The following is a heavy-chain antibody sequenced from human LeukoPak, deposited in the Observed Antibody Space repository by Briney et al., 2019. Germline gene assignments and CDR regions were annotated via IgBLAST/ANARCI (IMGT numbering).Heavy chain of an antibody. J-gene: IGHJ4*02. CDR1: GLTVSSNY. CDR2: IYSGGGT. D-gene: IGHD3-22*01. Sequence: PGGSLRLSCAASGLTVSSNYMSWVRQAPGKGLECVSVIYSGGGTYYANSVKGRFTISRDNSKNTLYLQMNSLRAEDTAVYYCARGINYDNSLFYWGQGTLVTVSS. V-gene: IGHV3-53*01. CDR3: ARGINYDNSLFY.